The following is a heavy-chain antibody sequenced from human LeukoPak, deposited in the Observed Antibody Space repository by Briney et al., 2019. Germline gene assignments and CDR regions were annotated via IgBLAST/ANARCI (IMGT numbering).Heavy chain of an antibody. CDR2: INTNTGNP. D-gene: IGHD4-17*01. CDR3: AGTRYGDGDAFDI. CDR1: GYTFTSYD. Sequence: ASVKLTCAASGYTFTSYDMNWMRQPPGQGLEWIGWINTNTGNPTYAQGFTGRFVFSLDTSVSTAYLQISSLKAEDTAVYYCAGTRYGDGDAFDIWGQGTMVTVSS. J-gene: IGHJ3*02. V-gene: IGHV7-4-1*02.